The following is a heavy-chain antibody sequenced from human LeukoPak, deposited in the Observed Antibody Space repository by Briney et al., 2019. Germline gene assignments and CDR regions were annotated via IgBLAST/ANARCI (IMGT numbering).Heavy chain of an antibody. Sequence: SETLSLTCTVSGGSISSYFWTWIRQPPGKGLEWIGCIHYSGSTDYNPSLKSRVAISVDTSKNHFSLRLRSVIAADTAVYYCATLYDSSGYYPPDAFNLWGQGTIVTVSS. D-gene: IGHD3-22*01. CDR2: IHYSGST. V-gene: IGHV4-59*06. CDR3: ATLYDSSGYYPPDAFNL. CDR1: GGSISSYF. J-gene: IGHJ3*01.